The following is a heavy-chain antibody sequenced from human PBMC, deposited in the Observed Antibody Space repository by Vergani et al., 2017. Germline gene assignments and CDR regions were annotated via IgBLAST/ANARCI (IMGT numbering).Heavy chain of an antibody. CDR2: ISTTSDTI. Sequence: EVQLVESGGDLVQPGGSLRLSCAASGFTFSSYSMNWVRQAPGKGLEWISYISTTSDTIYYADSVRGRFTISRDNAKISLYLEVNSLGVEDTAVYFGARSLVAGKGGYWGQGTRVAVSS. D-gene: IGHD6-19*01. CDR1: GFTFSSYS. CDR3: ARSLVAGKGGY. V-gene: IGHV3-48*01. J-gene: IGHJ4*02.